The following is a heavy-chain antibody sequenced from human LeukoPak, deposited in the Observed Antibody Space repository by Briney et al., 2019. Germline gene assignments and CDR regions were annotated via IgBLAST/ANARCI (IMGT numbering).Heavy chain of an antibody. Sequence: PSETLSLTCTVSGGSISSGSYYWSWIRQPAGKGLEWIGRIYTSGSTNYNPSLKSRVTISVDTSKNQFSLKLSSVTAADTAVYYCARVESEGATGFDYWGQGTLVTVSS. D-gene: IGHD1-26*01. V-gene: IGHV4-61*02. J-gene: IGHJ4*02. CDR2: IYTSGST. CDR1: GGSISSGSYY. CDR3: ARVESEGATGFDY.